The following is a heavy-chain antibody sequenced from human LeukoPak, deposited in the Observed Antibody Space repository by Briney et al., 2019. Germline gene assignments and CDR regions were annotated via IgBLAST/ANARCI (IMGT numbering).Heavy chain of an antibody. D-gene: IGHD2-2*01. CDR1: GGTISTSLYY. CDR3: ARRYCSGADCYGGDSYYYMDV. V-gene: IGHV4-39*01. CDR2: LYYSGRT. J-gene: IGHJ6*03. Sequence: PSETLSLTCSVSGGTISTSLYYWGWIRQPPGKGLGWIGSLYYSGRTYYNPSLKSRVTISIDTSKNQFSLRLTSVTAADTAVYYCARRYCSGADCYGGDSYYYMDVWGKGTTVTISS.